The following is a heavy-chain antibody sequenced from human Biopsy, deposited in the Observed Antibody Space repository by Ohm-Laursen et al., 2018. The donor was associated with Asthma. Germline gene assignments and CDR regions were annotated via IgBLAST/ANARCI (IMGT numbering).Heavy chain of an antibody. V-gene: IGHV1-69*15. CDR1: GGTSSNFA. Sequence: SSVKVSCKAPGGTSSNFAISWVRQAPGQGLEWMGRIIPFYGTATYAQNFQGRLTLTADGSTSTAYMELSSLRSEGTAVYFCARDYDGDYVQRHLPLAYWGQGTLVTVSS. J-gene: IGHJ4*02. D-gene: IGHD4-17*01. CDR2: IIPFYGTA. CDR3: ARDYDGDYVQRHLPLAY.